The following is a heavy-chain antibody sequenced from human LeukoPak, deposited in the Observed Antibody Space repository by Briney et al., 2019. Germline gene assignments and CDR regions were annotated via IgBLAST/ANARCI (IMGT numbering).Heavy chain of an antibody. CDR2: IKQDGSEK. Sequence: GGSLRLSCAASGFTFSSYWMSWVRQAPGKGLEWVANIKQDGSEKYYVDSVKGRFTISRDNAKDSLYLQMNSLRAEDTAVYYCARVAILGSFDYWGQGTLVTVSS. CDR3: ARVAILGSFDY. CDR1: GFTFSSYW. D-gene: IGHD3-3*01. V-gene: IGHV3-7*05. J-gene: IGHJ4*02.